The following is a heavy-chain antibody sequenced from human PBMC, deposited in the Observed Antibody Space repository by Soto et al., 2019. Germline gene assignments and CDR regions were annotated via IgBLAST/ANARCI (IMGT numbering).Heavy chain of an antibody. Sequence: SETLSLTCTVSGDSVSRGSYYWSWIRQPPGKGLEWIGCIYTSGNTDYNPSLKSRVTISGDTSKNQFSLKLSSVTAADTAVYYCARDLGRVSDYWGQGTLVTVSS. CDR1: GDSVSRGSYY. V-gene: IGHV4-61*01. CDR3: ARDLGRVSDY. D-gene: IGHD3-16*01. J-gene: IGHJ4*02. CDR2: IYTSGNT.